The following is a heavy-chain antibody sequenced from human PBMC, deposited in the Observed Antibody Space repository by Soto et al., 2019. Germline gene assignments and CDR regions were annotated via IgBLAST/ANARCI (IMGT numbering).Heavy chain of an antibody. V-gene: IGHV4-34*01. CDR3: AREYSSSWYVYYYYGMDV. D-gene: IGHD6-13*01. CDR2: INHSGST. J-gene: IGHJ6*02. Sequence: SETLPLTCAVYGGSFSGYYWSWIRQPPGKGLEWIGEINHSGSTNYNPSLKSRVTISVDTSKNQFSLKLSSVTAADTAVYYCAREYSSSWYVYYYYGMDVWGQGTTVTVSS. CDR1: GGSFSGYY.